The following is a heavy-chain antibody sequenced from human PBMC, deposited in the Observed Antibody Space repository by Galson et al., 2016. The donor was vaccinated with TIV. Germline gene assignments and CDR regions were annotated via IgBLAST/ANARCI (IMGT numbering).Heavy chain of an antibody. J-gene: IGHJ4*02. D-gene: IGHD2/OR15-2a*01. Sequence: QSGAEVKKPGESLKISCQASGYSFTTYWIAWVCQMPGEGLEWMGIIFPDDSETAYSPSFEGQVTISVDTSLNVAYVQWNSLRTPDTAMYYCARQNTRSFDSWGQGTRVTVSS. CDR3: ARQNTRSFDS. CDR1: GYSFTTYW. V-gene: IGHV5-51*01. CDR2: IFPDDSET.